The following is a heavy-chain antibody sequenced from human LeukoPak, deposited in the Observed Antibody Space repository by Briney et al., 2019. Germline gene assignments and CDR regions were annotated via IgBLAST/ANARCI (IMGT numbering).Heavy chain of an antibody. D-gene: IGHD3-16*01. CDR1: GFIVTDAW. CDR3: AKGLRTGVGPYMGYHYYMDV. CDR2: IYDNGAGT. J-gene: IGHJ6*03. V-gene: IGHV3-23*01. Sequence: GGSLRLSCAPSGFIVTDAWMSWVRQAPGKGLKWGSTIYDNGAGTYYADSVKGRFTISRDNSHNTVSLQMNSLRDEDTGVYFCAKGLRTGVGPYMGYHYYMDVWGKGATVTVSS.